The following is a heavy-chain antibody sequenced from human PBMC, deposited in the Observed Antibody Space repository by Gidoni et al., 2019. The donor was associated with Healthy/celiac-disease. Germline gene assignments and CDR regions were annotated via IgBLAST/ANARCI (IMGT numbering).Heavy chain of an antibody. Sequence: EVQLVEPGGGLVKPGGSLRFSCAASGFAFGNAWMHWVRQAPGQGLEWVGRIKSNTDCGTTDYAAPVKGRFNISRAVSKNTLYLKMNSLKTEDTAVYYCTTDSAAGNYFDYWGQGTLVTVSS. D-gene: IGHD6-13*01. CDR1: GFAFGNAW. J-gene: IGHJ4*02. V-gene: IGHV3-15*07. CDR2: IKSNTDCGTT. CDR3: TTDSAAGNYFDY.